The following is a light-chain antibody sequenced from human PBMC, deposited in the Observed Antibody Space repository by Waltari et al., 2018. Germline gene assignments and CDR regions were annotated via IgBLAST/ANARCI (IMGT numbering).Light chain of an antibody. J-gene: IGLJ2*01. CDR3: QSYDSSLSVL. Sequence: QSVLTQPPSVSGAPGQSVTIPCTGSSPNIRARSAVPWYQQVPGAAPKLLIYGNTNRPSGVPDRFSGSKSGTSASLAITGLQAEDEADYYCQSYDSSLSVLFGGGTKLTVL. V-gene: IGLV1-40*01. CDR1: SPNIRARSA. CDR2: GNT.